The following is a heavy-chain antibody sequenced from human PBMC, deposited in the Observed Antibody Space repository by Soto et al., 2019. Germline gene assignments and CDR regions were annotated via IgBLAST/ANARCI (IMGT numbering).Heavy chain of an antibody. CDR3: ARGVLRYFDWLLQDYYYYYMDV. D-gene: IGHD3-9*01. J-gene: IGHJ6*03. V-gene: IGHV1-8*01. CDR1: GYTFTSYD. CDR2: MNPNSGNT. Sequence: QVQLVQSGAEVKKPGASVKVSCKASGYTFTSYDINWVRQATGQGLEWMGWMNPNSGNTGYAQKFQGRVTMTMNTSISTAYMELSSLRSEDTAVYYCARGVLRYFDWLLQDYYYYYMDVWGKGTTVTVSS.